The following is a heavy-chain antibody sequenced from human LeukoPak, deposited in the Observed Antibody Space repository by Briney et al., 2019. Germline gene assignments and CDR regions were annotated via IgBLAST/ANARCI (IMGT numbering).Heavy chain of an antibody. CDR2: ISAYNGNT. CDR1: GYTFTSYG. V-gene: IGHV1-18*01. Sequence: GASVKVSCKASGYTFTSYGISWVRQAPGQGLEWMGWISAYNGNTNYAQKLQGRVTMTTDTSTSTAYMELRSLRSEDTAVYYCAWWLRRTDDAFDIWGQGTMVTVSS. CDR3: AWWLRRTDDAFDI. D-gene: IGHD2-8*02. J-gene: IGHJ3*02.